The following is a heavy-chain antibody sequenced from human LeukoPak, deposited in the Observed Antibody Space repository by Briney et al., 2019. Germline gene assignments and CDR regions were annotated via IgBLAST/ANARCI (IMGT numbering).Heavy chain of an antibody. D-gene: IGHD3-10*01. V-gene: IGHV1-18*01. CDR3: ARVSGSGRYDAFYI. CDR1: GYTFTNYA. CDR2: ISGYNGNT. J-gene: IGHJ3*02. Sequence: GASVKVSCKASGYTFTNYAISWVRQAPGQRLEWMGWISGYNGNTNYAQKLQGRVIMTTDTSTSTAYMELRSLRSDDTAVYYCARVSGSGRYDAFYIWGQGTMVTVPS.